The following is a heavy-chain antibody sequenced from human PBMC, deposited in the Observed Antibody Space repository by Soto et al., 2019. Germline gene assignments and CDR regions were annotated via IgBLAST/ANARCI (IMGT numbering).Heavy chain of an antibody. V-gene: IGHV4-59*08. D-gene: IGHD3-3*01. Sequence: QVQLQESGPGLVKPSETLSLTCTVSGASISSFYWSWIRQPPGKGLEWIGYIYYTGSTNYNPSLKSRVTISEDTSKNQFSLKLSSVTAADTAVYYCARHYDFWSGYYDFWGQGTLVTVSS. CDR3: ARHYDFWSGYYDF. CDR2: IYYTGST. J-gene: IGHJ4*02. CDR1: GASISSFY.